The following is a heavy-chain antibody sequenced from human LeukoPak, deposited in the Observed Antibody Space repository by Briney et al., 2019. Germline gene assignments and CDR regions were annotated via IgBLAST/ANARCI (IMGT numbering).Heavy chain of an antibody. J-gene: IGHJ5*02. CDR1: GFTFNSYW. D-gene: IGHD3-10*01. V-gene: IGHV3-48*04. CDR2: ISSSGSTI. CDR3: AREEYYYGSGSSLPKTPNWFDP. Sequence: PGGSLRLSCAASGFTFNSYWMNWVRQAPGKGLEWVSYISSSGSTIYYADSVKGRFTISRDNAKNSLYLQMNSLRAEDTAVYYCAREEYYYGSGSSLPKTPNWFDPWGQGTLVTVSS.